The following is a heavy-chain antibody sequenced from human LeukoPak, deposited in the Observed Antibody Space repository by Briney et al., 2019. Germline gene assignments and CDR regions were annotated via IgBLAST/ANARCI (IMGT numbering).Heavy chain of an antibody. J-gene: IGHJ4*02. CDR1: GFTFSSYE. CDR3: AGNGDYGIFD. CDR2: ISSSGSTI. D-gene: IGHD4-17*01. Sequence: PGGSLRLSCAASGFTFSSYEMNWVRQAPGKGLEWVSYISSSGSTIYYADSVKGRFTISRDNAKNSLYLQMNSLRAEDTAVYYCAGNGDYGIFDWGQGTLVTVSS. V-gene: IGHV3-48*03.